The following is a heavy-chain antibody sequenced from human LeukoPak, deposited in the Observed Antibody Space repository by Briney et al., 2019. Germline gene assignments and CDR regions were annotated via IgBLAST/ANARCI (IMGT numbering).Heavy chain of an antibody. J-gene: IGHJ4*02. V-gene: IGHV3-66*04. CDR2: LYSGGRT. D-gene: IGHD6-13*01. CDR1: EFTVISIY. Sequence: GGSLRLSCAPSEFTVISIYMNWVRQAPGKGLEWVSILYSGGRTYYADSVKGRFTLSRDSSMNTLYLQTNSLRAEDTAIYYCARHRQGGIYSSSWYGFDYWGQGTLVTVSS. CDR3: ARHRQGGIYSSSWYGFDY.